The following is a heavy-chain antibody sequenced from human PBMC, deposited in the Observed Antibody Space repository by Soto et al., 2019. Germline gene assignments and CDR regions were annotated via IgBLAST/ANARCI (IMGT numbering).Heavy chain of an antibody. CDR1: GYTFTSYG. CDR2: IIPIFGTA. Sequence: QVQLVQSGAEVKKPGASVKVSCKASGYTFTSYGISWVRQAPGQGLEWMGGIIPIFGTANYAQKFQGRVTITADESTSTAYMELSSLRSEDTAVYYCARDRIAAAGTLGYYGMDVWGQGTTVTVSS. CDR3: ARDRIAAAGTLGYYGMDV. J-gene: IGHJ6*02. D-gene: IGHD6-13*01. V-gene: IGHV1-69*13.